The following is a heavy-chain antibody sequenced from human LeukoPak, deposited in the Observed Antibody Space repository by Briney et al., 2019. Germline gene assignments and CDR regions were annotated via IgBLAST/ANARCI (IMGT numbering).Heavy chain of an antibody. CDR2: ISAYNGYT. V-gene: IGHV1-18*01. Sequence: ASVKVSCKASGYTFTNYGVSWVRQAPGQGLEWMGWISAYNGYTNYAQKFQFRVTMTTDTSTSTAYMELRSLTSDDTAVYYCARDKAVTTELTQYFQHWGQGTLVTVSS. CDR3: ARDKAVTTELTQYFQH. D-gene: IGHD4-11*01. J-gene: IGHJ1*01. CDR1: GYTFTNYG.